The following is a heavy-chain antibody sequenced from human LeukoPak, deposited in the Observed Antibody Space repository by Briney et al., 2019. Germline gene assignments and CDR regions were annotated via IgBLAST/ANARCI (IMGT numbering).Heavy chain of an antibody. Sequence: GSLRLSCAASGFTFSNYWMHWVRQAPGKGLVWVSRINSDGINTSYADSVKGRFTISRDNAKNTLNLQMNSLKAEDTAVYYCARDLGQYYDTSDNWFDPWGQGTLVTVSS. CDR2: INSDGINT. CDR3: ARDLGQYYDTSDNWFDP. CDR1: GFTFSNYW. D-gene: IGHD3-22*01. V-gene: IGHV3-74*01. J-gene: IGHJ5*02.